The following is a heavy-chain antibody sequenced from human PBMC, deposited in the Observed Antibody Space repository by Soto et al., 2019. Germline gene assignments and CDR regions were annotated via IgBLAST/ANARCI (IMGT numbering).Heavy chain of an antibody. D-gene: IGHD1-1*01. CDR2: ISAHNGNT. J-gene: IGHJ4*02. CDR1: GYTFTSYG. Sequence: QVHLVQSGAEVKKPGASVKVSCKGSGYTFTSYGITWVRQAPGQGLEWMGWISAHNGNTNYAQKLQGRVTVTRDTSTSTAYMELRSLSSDDTAVYCCARGRYGDYWGQGARVTVSS. V-gene: IGHV1-18*01. CDR3: ARGRYGDY.